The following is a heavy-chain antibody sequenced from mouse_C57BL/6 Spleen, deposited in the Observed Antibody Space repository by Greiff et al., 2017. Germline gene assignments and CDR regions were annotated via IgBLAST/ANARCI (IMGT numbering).Heavy chain of an antibody. Sequence: QVQLQQSGAELVKPGASVKISCKASGYAFSSYWMNWVKQRPGKGLEWIGQIYPGDGDTNYNGKFKGKATLTADKSSSTAYMQLSSLTSEDSAVDFCARWDITTVVEEDYWGQGTTLTVSS. CDR1: GYAFSSYW. V-gene: IGHV1-80*01. J-gene: IGHJ2*01. CDR2: IYPGDGDT. CDR3: ARWDITTVVEEDY. D-gene: IGHD1-1*01.